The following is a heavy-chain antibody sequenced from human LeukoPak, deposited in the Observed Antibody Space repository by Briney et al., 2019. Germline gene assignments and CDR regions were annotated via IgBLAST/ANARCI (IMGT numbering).Heavy chain of an antibody. J-gene: IGHJ4*02. V-gene: IGHV4-59*01. D-gene: IGHD3-9*01. CDR3: AREAGYDILTGYYVVSYFDY. CDR2: IYYSGST. Sequence: PSETLSLTCTVSGGSISSYYWSWIRQPPGKGLEWIGYIYYSGSTNYNPSLKSRVTISVDTSKNQFSLKLSSVTAADTAVYYCAREAGYDILTGYYVVSYFDYWGQGTLVTVSS. CDR1: GGSISSYY.